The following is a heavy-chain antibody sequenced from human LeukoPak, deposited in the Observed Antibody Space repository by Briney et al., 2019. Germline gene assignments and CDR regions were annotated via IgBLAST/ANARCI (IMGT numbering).Heavy chain of an antibody. CDR2: IYYSGST. V-gene: IGHV4-59*01. Sequence: SETLSLTCTVSGGSIRSYYWSWIRQPPGKGLEWIGYIYYSGSTNYNPSLKSRVTISVDTSKNQFSLKLSSVTAADTAVYYCARDRITFGGVYRYFDYWGQGTLVTVSS. J-gene: IGHJ4*02. CDR3: ARDRITFGGVYRYFDY. D-gene: IGHD3-16*01. CDR1: GGSIRSYY.